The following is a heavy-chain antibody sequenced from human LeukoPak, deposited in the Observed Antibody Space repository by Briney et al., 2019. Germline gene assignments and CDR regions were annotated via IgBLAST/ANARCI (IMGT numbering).Heavy chain of an antibody. CDR3: ARRVASAGTRWFDP. Sequence: SETLSLTCTVSGYSISSGYYWGWIRQPPGKGLEWIGTIYQSGSTYYNPSLKSRVTISVDTSMNQFSLKLSSVTATDTVVYYCARRVASAGTRWFDPWGQGTLVTVSS. V-gene: IGHV4-38-2*02. J-gene: IGHJ5*02. D-gene: IGHD6-13*01. CDR1: GYSISSGYY. CDR2: IYQSGST.